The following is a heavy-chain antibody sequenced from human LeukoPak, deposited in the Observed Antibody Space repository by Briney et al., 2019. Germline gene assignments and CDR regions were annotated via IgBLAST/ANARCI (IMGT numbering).Heavy chain of an antibody. Sequence: GGSLRLSCAASGFTFSNYWMHWVRHAPGKGLVWVSRINSDGSSTNYADSVKGRFTISRDNGKNTPYLQMNGLRAEDTGVYYCAGDFYRGFDPWGQGTLVTVSS. D-gene: IGHD1-26*01. CDR1: GFTFSNYW. J-gene: IGHJ5*02. CDR3: AGDFYRGFDP. CDR2: INSDGSST. V-gene: IGHV3-74*01.